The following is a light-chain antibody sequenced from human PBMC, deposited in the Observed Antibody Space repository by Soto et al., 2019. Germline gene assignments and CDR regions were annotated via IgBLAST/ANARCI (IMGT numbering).Light chain of an antibody. J-gene: IGKJ2*01. CDR2: AAS. Sequence: DIQMTQSPSSLSASVGDRVTITCRASQGISNYLAWYQQKPGKVPKLLIYAASTLRSGVPSRFSGSGSGTDFTLTINSRQPEDVATYYCQKYDSVPYTFGQGTKLEIK. CDR1: QGISNY. CDR3: QKYDSVPYT. V-gene: IGKV1-27*01.